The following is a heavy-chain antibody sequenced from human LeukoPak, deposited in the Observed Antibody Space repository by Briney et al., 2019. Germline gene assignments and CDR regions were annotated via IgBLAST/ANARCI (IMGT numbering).Heavy chain of an antibody. CDR3: RPVLPAAFLPSGNYMDV. CDR2: IYSGGMT. CDR1: GLNVTYNY. V-gene: IGHV3-53*01. D-gene: IGHD2-2*01. Sequence: PGGSLRLSCAASGLNVTYNYMSWVRQAPGKGLEWLSVIYSGGMTYYADSVKGRFIISRDNSKNTLYLQMNRLRAEDTAVYYARPVLPAAFLPSGNYMDVWGKGTTVTVSS. J-gene: IGHJ6*03.